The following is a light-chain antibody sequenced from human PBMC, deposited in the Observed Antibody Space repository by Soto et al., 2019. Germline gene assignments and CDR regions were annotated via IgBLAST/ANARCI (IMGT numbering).Light chain of an antibody. J-gene: IGKJ5*01. CDR2: GAS. Sequence: EIVLTQSPATLSLSPGERATLSCRASQSVSSSYLAWYQQKPGQPPRLLIYGASSRATGIPDRFSGSGSGTDFTLTISRLEPEDFAMFYCQHYDSLPFTFGQGTRLEIK. CDR3: QHYDSLPFT. V-gene: IGKV3-20*01. CDR1: QSVSSSY.